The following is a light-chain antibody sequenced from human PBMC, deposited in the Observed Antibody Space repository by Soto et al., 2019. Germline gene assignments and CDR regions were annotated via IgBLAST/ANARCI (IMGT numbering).Light chain of an antibody. CDR3: TSYTNRATLGD. CDR2: EVT. J-gene: IGLJ1*01. V-gene: IGLV2-14*01. CDR1: NSDIGGYNL. Sequence: QSALTQPGSVSGSPGQSITISCTGTNSDIGGYNLVSWFQHHPGKAPKLVIYEVTHRTSGISNRFSGSKSGNTASLTISGLQTEDEATYYSTSYTNRATLGDIGTGTKYTVL.